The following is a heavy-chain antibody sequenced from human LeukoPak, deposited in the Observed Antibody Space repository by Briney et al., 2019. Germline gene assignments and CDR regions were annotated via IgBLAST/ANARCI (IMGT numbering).Heavy chain of an antibody. CDR2: IWYDGSNK. CDR1: GFTFSSYG. Sequence: GGSLRLSCAASGFTFSSYGMHWVRQAPGKGLEWVAVIWYDGSNKYYADSVKGRFTISRDNSKNTLYLQMNSLRTEDTAVYYCAKDGDINPGSGYYYMDVWGKGTTVTVSS. D-gene: IGHD3-10*01. J-gene: IGHJ6*03. CDR3: AKDGDINPGSGYYYMDV. V-gene: IGHV3-33*06.